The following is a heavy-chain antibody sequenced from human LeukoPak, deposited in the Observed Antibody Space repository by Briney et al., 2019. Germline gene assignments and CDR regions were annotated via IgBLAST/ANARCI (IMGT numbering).Heavy chain of an antibody. Sequence: VGSLRLSCAASGFTFSNYRMNWVRQAPGKGLEWVSYISSSGSTIYYADSVKGRFTISRDNAKNSLYLQMNSLRAEDTAVYYCARGISGWYGIVLWSGIEVLEYYFDYWGQGTLVTVSS. D-gene: IGHD6-19*01. CDR1: GFTFSNYR. J-gene: IGHJ4*02. V-gene: IGHV3-48*04. CDR2: ISSSGSTI. CDR3: ARGISGWYGIVLWSGIEVLEYYFDY.